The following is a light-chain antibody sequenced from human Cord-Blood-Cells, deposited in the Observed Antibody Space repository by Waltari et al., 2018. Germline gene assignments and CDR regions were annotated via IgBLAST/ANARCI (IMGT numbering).Light chain of an antibody. CDR2: LAS. CDR3: QQYYSTPYT. CDR1: QSVLYSSNNTND. V-gene: IGKV4-1*01. J-gene: IGKJ2*01. Sequence: DIVMTQSPDSLAVSLGERATINCKSSQSVLYSSNNTNDLAWYQQKPGQPPKLLIYLASTRESGVPDRFSGSGSGTDFTLTISSLQAEDVAVYYCQQYYSTPYTFGQGTKLEIK.